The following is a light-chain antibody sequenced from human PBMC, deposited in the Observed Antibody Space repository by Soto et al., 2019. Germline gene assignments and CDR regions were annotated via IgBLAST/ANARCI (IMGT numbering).Light chain of an antibody. V-gene: IGKV3-20*01. J-gene: IGKJ2*01. CDR1: QTVRSSS. CDR2: GAS. CDR3: QQYGSSPYT. Sequence: EIVLTQSPGTLSVSPGERATLSCRASQTVRSSSLAWYQQKPGQAPRLLIYGASGRATGIPDKFSGSGSGTDFTLTISRLEPEDFEVYYCQQYGSSPYTFGQGTKVDIK.